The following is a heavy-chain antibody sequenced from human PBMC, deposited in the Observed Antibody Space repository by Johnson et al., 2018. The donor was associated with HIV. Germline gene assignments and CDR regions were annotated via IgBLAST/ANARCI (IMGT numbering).Heavy chain of an antibody. CDR3: AREGGSGSYYDAFDL. Sequence: QVQLVESGGGVVQPGGSLRLSCAASGFTFSSYGLHWVRQAPGKGLQWVAFIRNDGSNEYYADSVKGRFTISRDNSKNTLFLQMDSLRADDTAVYYCAREGGSGSYYDAFDLWCQGTMVTVSS. J-gene: IGHJ3*01. D-gene: IGHD1-26*01. CDR1: GFTFSSYG. V-gene: IGHV3-30*02. CDR2: IRNDGSNE.